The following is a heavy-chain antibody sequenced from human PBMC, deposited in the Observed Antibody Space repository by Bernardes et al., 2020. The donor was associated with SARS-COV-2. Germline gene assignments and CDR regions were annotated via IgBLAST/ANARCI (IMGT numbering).Heavy chain of an antibody. V-gene: IGHV3-21*01. CDR2: ISSTSTYI. J-gene: IGHJ6*02. D-gene: IGHD3-9*01. CDR1: GFTFKAYS. CDR3: ARDRVDIVTANYRYYYGMDV. Sequence: GGSLRLSCTASGFTFKAYSMRWVRQAPGKGLEWVSSISSTSTYIFYADSVKGRLTISRDNAKNSLYLQMNSLRAEDTAVYYCARDRVDIVTANYRYYYGMDVWGQGTTVSVSS.